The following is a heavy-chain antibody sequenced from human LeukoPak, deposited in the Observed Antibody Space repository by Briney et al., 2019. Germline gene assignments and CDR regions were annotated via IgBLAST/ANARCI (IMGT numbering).Heavy chain of an antibody. CDR3: ARSIAAAARGIYYYYMDV. CDR1: GFTVSSKY. J-gene: IGHJ6*03. D-gene: IGHD6-13*01. CDR2: IYSGGRT. Sequence: GGSLRLSCAASGFTVSSKYIASVRQAPGKGLERVSVIYSGGRTYYADSGQGRFSISRDNSKNPHGLQMNDLRAQDTAVFYCARSIAAAARGIYYYYMDVWGKGTTVTISS. V-gene: IGHV3-53*01.